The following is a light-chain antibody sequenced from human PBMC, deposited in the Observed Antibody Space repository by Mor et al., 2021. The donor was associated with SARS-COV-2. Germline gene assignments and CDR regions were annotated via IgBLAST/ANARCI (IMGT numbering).Light chain of an antibody. CDR3: QQYNNWPLYS. Sequence: TLSCRASQSVSSNLAWYQQKPGQAPRLLIYGASTRATGIPARFSGSGSGTEFTLTISSLQSEDFAVYYCQQYNNWPLYSFGQ. V-gene: IGKV3-15*01. CDR1: QSVSSN. CDR2: GAS. J-gene: IGKJ2*03.